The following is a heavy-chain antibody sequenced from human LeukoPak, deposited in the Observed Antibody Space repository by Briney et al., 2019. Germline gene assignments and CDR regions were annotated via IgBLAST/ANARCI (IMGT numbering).Heavy chain of an antibody. CDR1: GFTSTSYT. CDR3: AKRDGSGHHYYMDV. J-gene: IGHJ6*03. V-gene: IGHV3-23*01. Sequence: GGSLRLSCAPSGFTSTSYTMSWVRDGPRQGLWCGSSIVSSGGSTYYADSVKGRFTISRDNSRNTLYLHMHLLRAGDTAVYYCAKRDGSGHHYYMDVWGKGTTVTVSS. CDR2: IVSSGGST. D-gene: IGHD1-26*01.